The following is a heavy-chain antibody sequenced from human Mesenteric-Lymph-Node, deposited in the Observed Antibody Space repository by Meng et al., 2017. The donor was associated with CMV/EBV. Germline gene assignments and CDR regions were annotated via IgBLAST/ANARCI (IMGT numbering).Heavy chain of an antibody. CDR1: EFTFSSYD. Sequence: GESLKISCIASEFTFSSYDMNWVRQAPGKGLEWVSSISGSSGFIYYADSVQGRFTISRDNAKNSLYLQMNSLRAEDTAVYYCASGYSSTSPNWFDPWGQGTLVTVSS. V-gene: IGHV3-21*01. D-gene: IGHD2-2*01. CDR3: ASGYSSTSPNWFDP. J-gene: IGHJ5*02. CDR2: ISGSSGFI.